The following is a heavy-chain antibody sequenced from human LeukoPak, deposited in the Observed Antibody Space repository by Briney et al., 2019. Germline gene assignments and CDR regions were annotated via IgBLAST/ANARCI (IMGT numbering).Heavy chain of an antibody. CDR3: AISLPRITMVRGVITGVWFDP. CDR2: INPNSGGT. CDR1: GYTFTGYY. J-gene: IGHJ5*02. D-gene: IGHD3-10*01. Sequence: ASVKVSCKASGYTFTGYYMHWVRQAPGQGLEWMGWINPNSGGTNYAQKFQGRVTMTRDTSISTAYMELSRLRSDDTAVYYCAISLPRITMVRGVITGVWFDPWGQGTLVTVSS. V-gene: IGHV1-2*02.